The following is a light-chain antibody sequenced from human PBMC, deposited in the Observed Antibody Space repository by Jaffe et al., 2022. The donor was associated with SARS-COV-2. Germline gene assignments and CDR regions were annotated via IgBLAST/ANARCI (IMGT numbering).Light chain of an antibody. J-gene: IGLJ1*01. Sequence: SYELTQPPSVSVSPGQTASITCSGNKMGDKFVSWYQQRPGQSPMVVMYQDMKRPSGIPERFSGSNSGNTATLTISGTQAMDEADYYCQAWDSDTSLYVFGTGTKVTVL. CDR3: QAWDSDTSLYV. CDR2: QDM. CDR1: KMGDKF. V-gene: IGLV3-1*01.